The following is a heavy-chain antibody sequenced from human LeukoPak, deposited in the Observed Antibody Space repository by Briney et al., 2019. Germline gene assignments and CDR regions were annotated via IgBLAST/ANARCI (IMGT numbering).Heavy chain of an antibody. D-gene: IGHD3-3*01. CDR2: IYTSGST. J-gene: IGHJ4*02. CDR1: AGSISSYY. CDR3: AREGTKGRHYFCSGYLGFDYLDY. Sequence: PSETLSLTCTVSAGSISSYYWSWIRQPAGKGLEWIGRIYTSGSTNYNPSLKSRVTMSVDTSKNQFSLKLSSVTAADTAVYYCAREGTKGRHYFCSGYLGFDYLDYSAQGTLVTVSS. V-gene: IGHV4-4*07.